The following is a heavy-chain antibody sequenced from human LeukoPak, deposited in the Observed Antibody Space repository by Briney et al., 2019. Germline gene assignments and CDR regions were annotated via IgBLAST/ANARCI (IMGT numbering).Heavy chain of an antibody. Sequence: GASLRLSCAASGFTLSSYAMSWVRQAPGKGLEWVSAISGSGGSTYYADSVKGRFTISRDNSKNTLYLQMNSLRAEDTAVYYCAKDPHMPGGVYYYYGMDVWGQGTTVTVSS. CDR3: AKDPHMPGGVYYYYGMDV. V-gene: IGHV3-23*01. D-gene: IGHD2-8*02. CDR1: GFTLSSYA. J-gene: IGHJ6*02. CDR2: ISGSGGST.